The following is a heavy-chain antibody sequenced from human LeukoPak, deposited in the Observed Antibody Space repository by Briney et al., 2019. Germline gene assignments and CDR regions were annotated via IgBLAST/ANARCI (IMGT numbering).Heavy chain of an antibody. CDR1: GYSFTSYD. CDR2: MNPNSGNT. CDR3: ARDRTGTTSYYYMDV. J-gene: IGHJ6*03. D-gene: IGHD1-7*01. V-gene: IGHV1-8*01. Sequence: SVKVSCKASGYSFTSYDINWVRQATGPGLEWMGWMNPNSGNTGYAQKFQGRVTMTRNTSIGTAYMELSSLRSEATAVYYCARDRTGTTSYYYMDVWGKGTTVTVSS.